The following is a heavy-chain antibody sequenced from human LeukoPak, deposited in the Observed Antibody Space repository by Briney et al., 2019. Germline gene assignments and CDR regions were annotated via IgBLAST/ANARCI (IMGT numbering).Heavy chain of an antibody. J-gene: IGHJ6*02. Sequence: PSETLSLTCAVYGGSFSGYYWSWISQPPGKGREWIGEINHSGSTNYNPSLKSRVTISVDTSKNQFSLKLSSVTAADTAVYYCARGRGGGYYYGMDVWGQGTTVTVSS. CDR1: GGSFSGYY. CDR2: INHSGST. V-gene: IGHV4-34*01. D-gene: IGHD3-16*01. CDR3: ARGRGGGYYYGMDV.